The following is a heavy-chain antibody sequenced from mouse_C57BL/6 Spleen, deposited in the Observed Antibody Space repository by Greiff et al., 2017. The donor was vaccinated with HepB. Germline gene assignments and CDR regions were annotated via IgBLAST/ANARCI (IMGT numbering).Heavy chain of an antibody. CDR3: ARKDGFTGAMDY. CDR2: IHPNSGST. CDR1: GYTFTSYW. V-gene: IGHV1-64*01. J-gene: IGHJ4*01. Sequence: VQLQQPGAELVKPGASVKLSCKASGYTFTSYWMHWVKQRPGQGLEWIGMIHPNSGSTNYNEKFKSKATLTVNKSSSTAYMQLSSLTSEDSAVYYCARKDGFTGAMDYWGQGTSVTVSS. D-gene: IGHD2-3*01.